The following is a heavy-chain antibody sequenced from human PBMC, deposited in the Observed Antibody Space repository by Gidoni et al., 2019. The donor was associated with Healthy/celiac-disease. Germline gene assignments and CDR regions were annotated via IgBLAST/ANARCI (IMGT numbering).Heavy chain of an antibody. J-gene: IGHJ4*02. V-gene: IGHV1-69*01. CDR2: IIPIFGTA. D-gene: IGHD6-19*01. CDR3: ARENSSGREGVYFDY. CDR1: GGPFSSYA. Sequence: QVPLVQSGAEVKKPGSSVKVSCKASGGPFSSYAISWVRQAPGQGLEWMGGIIPIFGTANYAQKFQGRVTITADESTSTAYMELSSLRSEDTAVYYCARENSSGREGVYFDYWGQGTLVTVSS.